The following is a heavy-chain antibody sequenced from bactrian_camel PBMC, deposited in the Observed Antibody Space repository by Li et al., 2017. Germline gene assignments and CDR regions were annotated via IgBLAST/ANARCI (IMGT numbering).Heavy chain of an antibody. CDR2: LWLGGAQT. J-gene: IGHJ4*01. D-gene: IGHD1*01. CDR1: RYTYKRNC. CDR3: AADCPPIVGWDREEY. Sequence: HVQLVESGGGSVQAGASLRLSCADSRYTYKRNCMGWFRQAPGKDREGLAVLWLGGAQTFYADSVKGRFTLSRDNARSTVNLQMDNLMIEDTATYQCAADCPPIVGWDREEYWGQGTQVTVS. V-gene: IGHV3S1*01.